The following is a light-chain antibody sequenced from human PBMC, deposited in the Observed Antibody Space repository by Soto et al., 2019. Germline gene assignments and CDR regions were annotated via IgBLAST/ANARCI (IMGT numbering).Light chain of an antibody. CDR1: ASNIGTFY. CDR3: TSWDDNLSAVV. J-gene: IGLJ2*01. V-gene: IGLV1-47*02. Sequence: QTVVTQPPSAPATPGQGVTVSCSGSASNIGTFYVSWYQHLPGTAPKLLIYADNQRPSGVPDRFSGSKSGTSASLAISGLRSGDEADYYCTSWDDNLSAVVFGGGTQLTVL. CDR2: ADN.